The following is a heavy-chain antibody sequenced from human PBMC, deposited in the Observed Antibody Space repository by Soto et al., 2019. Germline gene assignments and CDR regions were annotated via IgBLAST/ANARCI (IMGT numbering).Heavy chain of an antibody. CDR1: GFTFSNYA. CDR2: ISSNGVRT. Sequence: EVQLVESGGGLVQPGGSLRLSCAAFGFTFSNYAFHWVRQAPGKGLEYVSAISSNGVRTYYGNSVKGRFTISRDNXKXXLYLQMGSLRAADMAVYYCAREGKGDYGDYTGFDYWGRGTLVTVSS. CDR3: AREGKGDYGDYTGFDY. V-gene: IGHV3-64*01. J-gene: IGHJ4*02. D-gene: IGHD4-17*01.